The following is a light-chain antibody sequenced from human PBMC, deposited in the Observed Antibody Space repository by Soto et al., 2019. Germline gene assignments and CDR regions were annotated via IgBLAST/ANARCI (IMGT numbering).Light chain of an antibody. V-gene: IGLV2-14*01. Sequence: QSALTQPASVSGSPGQSITISCTGTSRDVGGYNYVSWYQQHPGKAPKLMIYEVSNRPSGVSNRFSGSKSGNTASLTISGLQAEDEADYYFSSYTSSSTRVFGGGTKLTVL. CDR3: SSYTSSSTRV. J-gene: IGLJ3*02. CDR1: SRDVGGYNY. CDR2: EVS.